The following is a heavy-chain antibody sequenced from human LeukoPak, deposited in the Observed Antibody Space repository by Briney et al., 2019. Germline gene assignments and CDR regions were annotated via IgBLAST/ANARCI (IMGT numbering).Heavy chain of an antibody. V-gene: IGHV3-15*01. CDR1: GFTFSIAW. CDR2: IKSKTDGGTT. Sequence: NPGGSLRLSCAASGFTFSIAWMTWVRQAPGKGLEWVGRIKSKTDGGTTDFAAPVKGRFTISRDDSENTLYLQMNSLETEDTAVYYCTASYGDSYFDYWGQGTLVTVSS. D-gene: IGHD4-17*01. J-gene: IGHJ4*02. CDR3: TASYGDSYFDY.